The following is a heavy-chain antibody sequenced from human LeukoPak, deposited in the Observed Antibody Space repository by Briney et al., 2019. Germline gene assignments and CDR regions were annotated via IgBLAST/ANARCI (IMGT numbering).Heavy chain of an antibody. V-gene: IGHV4-34*01. J-gene: IGHJ6*03. CDR1: GGAFSDYY. CDR3: ARLRRGSGRYMDV. Sequence: SETLSLTCAVYGGAFSDYYWNWIRQSPGKGLEWIGSIYYSGSTYYNPSLKSRVTISVDTSKNQFSLKLSSVTAADTAVYYCARLRRGSGRYMDVWGKGTTVTISS. D-gene: IGHD5-12*01. CDR2: IYYSGST.